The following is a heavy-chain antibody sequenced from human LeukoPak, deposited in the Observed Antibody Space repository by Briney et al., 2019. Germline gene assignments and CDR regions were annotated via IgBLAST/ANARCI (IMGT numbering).Heavy chain of an antibody. CDR1: GYTFVDYF. Sequence: ASLKLSCKASGYTFVDYFMHWVRQAPAPGLEWMGRINSKSGDTNYAQKFQDRVTLTRDTSISTAYMELSRLTSDDTAVYYCAREVGFGSQIYYFDYWGQGTLVTVSS. J-gene: IGHJ4*02. CDR2: INSKSGDT. V-gene: IGHV1-2*06. D-gene: IGHD3-16*01. CDR3: AREVGFGSQIYYFDY.